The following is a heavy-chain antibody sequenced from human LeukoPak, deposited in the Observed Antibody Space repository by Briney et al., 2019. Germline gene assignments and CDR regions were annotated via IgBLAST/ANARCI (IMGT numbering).Heavy chain of an antibody. CDR2: MKSNNGHT. CDR1: GYTFTSFD. CDR3: ARGPPNWGMVGY. Sequence: ASVKVSCKASGYTFTSFDFNWVRQATGQGLEWMGWMKSNNGHTGYAQKFQGRVTMTRDTSISTAYTELSSLTFEDTAVYYCARGPPNWGMVGYWGQGTLVTVSS. J-gene: IGHJ4*02. V-gene: IGHV1-8*01. D-gene: IGHD7-27*01.